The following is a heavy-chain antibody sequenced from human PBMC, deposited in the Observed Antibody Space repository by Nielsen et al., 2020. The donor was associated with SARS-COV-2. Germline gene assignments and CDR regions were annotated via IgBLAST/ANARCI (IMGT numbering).Heavy chain of an antibody. CDR3: ARFSDYESLQYGLDV. V-gene: IGHV1-18*01. CDR1: GYTFTNFG. D-gene: IGHD3-16*01. J-gene: IGHJ6*02. Sequence: GESLKISCQTSGYTFTNFGISWVRQAPGQGLEWMGWLSPADDDTYFAQKFPGRVTMTTDTSTNTAYMELRSLRSDDTAVYFCARFSDYESLQYGLDVWGQGTTVTVSS. CDR2: LSPADDDT.